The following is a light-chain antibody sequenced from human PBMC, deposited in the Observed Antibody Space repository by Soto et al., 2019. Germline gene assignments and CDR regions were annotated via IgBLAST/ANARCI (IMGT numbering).Light chain of an antibody. CDR2: GAS. J-gene: IGKJ1*01. CDR1: QSVSSSY. CDR3: QQYASSPRT. V-gene: IGKV3-20*01. Sequence: EIVLAQSPGTLSLSPGERATLSCRASQSVSSSYLAWYQQKPGQAPRLLIYGASSRATGIPDRFSGSGSGTDFTLTISRLEPEDFAVYYCQQYASSPRTFGQRTNVDI.